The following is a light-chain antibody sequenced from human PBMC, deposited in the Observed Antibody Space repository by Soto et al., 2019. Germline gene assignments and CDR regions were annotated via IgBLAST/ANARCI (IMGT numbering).Light chain of an antibody. CDR3: SSYTSSSNYV. Sequence: QSALTQPASVSGSPGQSITISCTGTSSDVGGYNYVSWYQQHPAKAPKLMIFEVSNRPSGISNRFSGSKSGNTASLTTSGLQAEDEADYYCSSYTSSSNYVFGTGTKVTVL. V-gene: IGLV2-14*01. CDR2: EVS. J-gene: IGLJ1*01. CDR1: SSDVGGYNY.